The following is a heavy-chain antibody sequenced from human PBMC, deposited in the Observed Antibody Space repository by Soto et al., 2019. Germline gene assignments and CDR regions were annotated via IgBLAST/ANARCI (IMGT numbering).Heavy chain of an antibody. J-gene: IGHJ4*02. Sequence: VQLVESGGGLVKPGGSLSLSCAASGFPFSNAWMSWVRQAPGKGLEWVGRIKSKTDGGTTDYAAPVKGRFTISRDDSKNTLYLQMNSLKTADTAVYYCTPRRMTIFGVAKDFDYWGQGTLVTVSS. CDR1: GFPFSNAW. CDR3: TPRRMTIFGVAKDFDY. V-gene: IGHV3-15*01. D-gene: IGHD3-3*01. CDR2: IKSKTDGGTT.